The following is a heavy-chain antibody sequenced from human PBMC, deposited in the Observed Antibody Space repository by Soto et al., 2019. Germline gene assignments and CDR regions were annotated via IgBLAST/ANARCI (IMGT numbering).Heavy chain of an antibody. Sequence: EVQLVESGGGLVKPGGSLRLSCAVSGFPFSNYSVNWVRQAPGKGLEWVSSISDNGTFRYYADSVRGRFTVSRDNAKSSLYLKINNLRAEDTAVYFCARYPGTIMPTIVGSYYFDYWGLGTMVTVSS. J-gene: IGHJ4*02. CDR2: ISDNGTFR. CDR3: ARYPGTIMPTIVGSYYFDY. D-gene: IGHD5-12*01. V-gene: IGHV3-21*01. CDR1: GFPFSNYS.